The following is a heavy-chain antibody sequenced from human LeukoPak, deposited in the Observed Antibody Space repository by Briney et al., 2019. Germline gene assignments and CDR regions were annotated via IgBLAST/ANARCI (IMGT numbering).Heavy chain of an antibody. CDR3: AKDFVAATGLLES. J-gene: IGHJ4*02. V-gene: IGHV3-23*01. Sequence: GGSLRLSCEGSGFTFSSHAMTWVRQAPGKGLEWVAGISNNGGDTFYAESAKGRFTTSRDNSKNTVYLQLNSVRGDDTGVYYCAKDFVAATGLLESWGQGTLVTVSS. CDR2: ISNNGGDT. D-gene: IGHD6-13*01. CDR1: GFTFSSHA.